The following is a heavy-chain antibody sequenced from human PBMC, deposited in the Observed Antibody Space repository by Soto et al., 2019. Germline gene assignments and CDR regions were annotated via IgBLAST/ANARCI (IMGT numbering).Heavy chain of an antibody. V-gene: IGHV1-69*12. D-gene: IGHD5-12*01. Sequence: QVQLVQSGAEVKKPGSSVRVSCKASGATLDTFINYGITWVRQAPGQGLEWMGGIIPVFGAANHAQKFQGRVTISADESTRTVNMELSSLKSDDTAVYYCARGGATKILVLMYDALEIWGQGTMVTVSS. CDR3: ARGGATKILVLMYDALEI. J-gene: IGHJ3*02. CDR2: IIPVFGAA. CDR1: GATLDTFINYG.